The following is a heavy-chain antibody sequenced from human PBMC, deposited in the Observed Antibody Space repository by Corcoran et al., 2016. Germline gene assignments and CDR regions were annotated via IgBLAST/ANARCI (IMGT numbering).Heavy chain of an antibody. J-gene: IGHJ4*02. V-gene: IGHV3-21*01. CDR2: ISSSSSYI. Sequence: EVQLVESGGGLVKPGGSLRLSCAASGFTFSSYSMNWVRQAPGKGLEWVSSISSSSSYIYYADSVKGRFTISRDNAKNSLYLQRNSLRAEDTAVDYCARGIAAVGCDYWGQGTLVTVSS. CDR1: GFTFSSYS. D-gene: IGHD6-13*01. CDR3: ARGIAAVGCDY.